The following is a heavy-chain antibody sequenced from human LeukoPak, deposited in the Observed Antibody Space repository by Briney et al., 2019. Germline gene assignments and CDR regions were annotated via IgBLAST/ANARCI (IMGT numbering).Heavy chain of an antibody. CDR2: INPNSGGT. CDR3: ARDSKQQLVGGDY. Sequence: GASVKVSCKASGYTFTGYYMHWVRQAPGQGLEWMGRINPNSGGTNYAQKFQGRVTTTRDTSISTAYMELSRLRSDDTAVYYCARDSKQQLVGGDYWGQGTLVTVSS. V-gene: IGHV1-2*06. J-gene: IGHJ4*02. D-gene: IGHD6-13*01. CDR1: GYTFTGYY.